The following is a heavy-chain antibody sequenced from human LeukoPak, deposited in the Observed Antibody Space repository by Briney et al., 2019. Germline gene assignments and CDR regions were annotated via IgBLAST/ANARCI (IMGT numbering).Heavy chain of an antibody. CDR2: INPNSGGT. CDR1: GYTFTGYY. J-gene: IGHJ3*02. CDR3: ARGRTTVTTGGAFDI. V-gene: IGHV1-2*02. Sequence: ASVKVSCKASGYTFTGYYMHWVRQAPGQGLEWMGWINPNSGGTNYAQKFQGRVTMTRDTSISTAYMELSRLRSDDTAVYYCARGRTTVTTGGAFDIWGQGTMVTVSS. D-gene: IGHD4-17*01.